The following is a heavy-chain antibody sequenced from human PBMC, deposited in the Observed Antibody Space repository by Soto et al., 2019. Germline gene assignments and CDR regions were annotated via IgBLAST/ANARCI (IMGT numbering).Heavy chain of an antibody. CDR1: GFTFSTQA. CDR3: ARPSGVDSSRFDY. V-gene: IGHV3-30-3*01. CDR2: ISYDGSKI. Sequence: GGSLRLSCAASGFTFSTQAMHWVRQAPGKGLDWVAVISYDGSKIYYADSVKGRFTISRDNSKNMLYLQMNSLRAEDTAVYYCARPSGVDSSRFDYCGQGTLVTVSS. D-gene: IGHD3-22*01. J-gene: IGHJ4*02.